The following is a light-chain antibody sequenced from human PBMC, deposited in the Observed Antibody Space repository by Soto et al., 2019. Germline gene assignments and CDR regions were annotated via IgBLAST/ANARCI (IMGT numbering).Light chain of an antibody. CDR3: QQYNNWPLT. CDR1: QSVSSN. Sequence: IVNTQSPATMSVSPGERATLSCRASQSVSSNLAWYQQKPGQAPRLLIYGASTRATGIPARFSGSGSGTEFTLTISSLQSEDFAVYYCQQYNNWPLTFGGGTKVDIK. J-gene: IGKJ4*01. V-gene: IGKV3-15*01. CDR2: GAS.